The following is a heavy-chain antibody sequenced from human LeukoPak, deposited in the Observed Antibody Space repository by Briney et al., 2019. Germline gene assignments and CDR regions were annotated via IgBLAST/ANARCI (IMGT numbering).Heavy chain of an antibody. V-gene: IGHV3-21*01. CDR1: GFTFSSYS. Sequence: GGSLRLSCAASGFTFSSYSMNWVRQAPGKGPEWVSSISSSSSYIYYADSVKGRFTISRDNAKNSLYLQMNSLRAEDTAVYYCARGRLGYCSGGSCYPGYWGQGTLVTVSS. J-gene: IGHJ4*02. D-gene: IGHD2-15*01. CDR3: ARGRLGYCSGGSCYPGY. CDR2: ISSSSSYI.